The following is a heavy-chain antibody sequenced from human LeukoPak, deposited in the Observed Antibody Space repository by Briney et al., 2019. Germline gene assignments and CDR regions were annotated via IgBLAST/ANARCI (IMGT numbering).Heavy chain of an antibody. V-gene: IGHV3-73*01. CDR3: TRRNYYGSGSRED. CDR1: GFTFSGSA. D-gene: IGHD3-10*01. Sequence: PGGSLRLSCAASGFTFSGSAMHWVRQASGKGLEWVGRIRSKANSYATAYAASVKGRFTISRDDSKNTAYLQMNSLKTEDTAVYYCTRRNYYGSGSREDWGQGTLVTVSS. J-gene: IGHJ4*02. CDR2: IRSKANSYAT.